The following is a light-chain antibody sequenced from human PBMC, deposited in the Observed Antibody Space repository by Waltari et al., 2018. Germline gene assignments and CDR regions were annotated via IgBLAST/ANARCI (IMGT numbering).Light chain of an antibody. CDR3: QQYYTYPLT. CDR1: QSISSW. Sequence: DRVTITCVASQSISSWLAWYQQKPGKAPKLLIYKASTLEGGVPSRFSGIGSGTDFTLTISSLQPDDSAAYYCQQYYTYPLTFGGGTKVEIK. V-gene: IGKV1-5*03. CDR2: KAS. J-gene: IGKJ4*01.